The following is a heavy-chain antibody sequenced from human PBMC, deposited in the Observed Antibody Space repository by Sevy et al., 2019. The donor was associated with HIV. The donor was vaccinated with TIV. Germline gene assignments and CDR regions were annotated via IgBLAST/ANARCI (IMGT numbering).Heavy chain of an antibody. J-gene: IGHJ4*02. Sequence: GGSLRLSCAASGFTFSSYKMIWVRQAPGKGLEWVSSISSSSTYVSYADSVKGRFTISRDNAENSLFLQMNSLRAEDTAVYYCASLYNGFDYWGQGTLVTVSS. CDR2: ISSSSTYV. CDR1: GFTFSSYK. CDR3: ASLYNGFDY. V-gene: IGHV3-21*01. D-gene: IGHD1-20*01.